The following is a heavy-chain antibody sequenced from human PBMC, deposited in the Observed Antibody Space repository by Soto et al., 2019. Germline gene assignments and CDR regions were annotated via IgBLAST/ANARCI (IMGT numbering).Heavy chain of an antibody. CDR1: GFTFSSYA. J-gene: IGHJ6*02. CDR2: ISYDGSNK. D-gene: IGHD3-3*01. Sequence: GGSLRLSCGASGFTFSSYAMHWVRQAPGKGLEWVAVISYDGSNKYYADSVKGRFTISRDNSKNTLYLQMNSLRAEDPAVYYCAKTPNELRFLEWLSGYYYYGMDVWGQGTTVTVSS. CDR3: AKTPNELRFLEWLSGYYYYGMDV. V-gene: IGHV3-30*18.